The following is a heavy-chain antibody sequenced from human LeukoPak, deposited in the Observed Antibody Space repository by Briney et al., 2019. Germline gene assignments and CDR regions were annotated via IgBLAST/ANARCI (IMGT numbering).Heavy chain of an antibody. J-gene: IGHJ4*02. Sequence: SETLSLTCTVSGDFISRYYWSWIRQSPGKGLEWIGYVYDRGGTNYNPSLKSRAIISADTSKNQFSLKVASVTAADTAVYYCARASDSGDWHLGYWGQGTLVTVSS. V-gene: IGHV4-59*01. CDR3: ARASDSGDWHLGY. CDR2: VYDRGGT. CDR1: GDFISRYY. D-gene: IGHD2-21*02.